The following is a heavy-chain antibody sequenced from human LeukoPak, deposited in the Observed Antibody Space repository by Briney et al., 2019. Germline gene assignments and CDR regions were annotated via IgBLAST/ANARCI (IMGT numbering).Heavy chain of an antibody. J-gene: IGHJ4*02. D-gene: IGHD6-6*01. CDR3: AKEDSSSSRYYFEY. Sequence: GVSLRLSCAASGFAFSTYAMSWVRQAPGMGLECVSAISGSGGGTYYADSVKGRFTISRDNAKNTLYLLMNNLRAEDTAVYYCAKEDSSSSRYYFEYWGQGTLVTVSS. CDR1: GFAFSTYA. V-gene: IGHV3-23*01. CDR2: ISGSGGGT.